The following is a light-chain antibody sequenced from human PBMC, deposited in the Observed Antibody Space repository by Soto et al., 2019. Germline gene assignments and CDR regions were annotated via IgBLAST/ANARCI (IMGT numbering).Light chain of an antibody. Sequence: QSALTQPASVSGSPGQSITISCTGTSSDVGGYNKVSWYQQHPGKAPKLMIYDVSNRPSGVSNRFSGSKSGNTASLTISGLLPDDEADYFCSSYAYISISDVVFGGGTKLTVL. V-gene: IGLV2-14*01. CDR2: DVS. J-gene: IGLJ2*01. CDR1: SSDVGGYNK. CDR3: SSYAYISISDVV.